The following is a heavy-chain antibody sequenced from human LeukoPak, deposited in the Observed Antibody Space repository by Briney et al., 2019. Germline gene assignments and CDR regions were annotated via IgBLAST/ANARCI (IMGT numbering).Heavy chain of an antibody. CDR3: ARAGTAARPGNY. CDR1: GGSFSGYY. Sequence: SETLSLTCAVYGGSFSGYYWSWIRQPPGKGLEWIGEINHSGSTNYNPSLKSRVTISVDTSKNQFSLKLSSVTAADTAVYYCARAGTAARPGNYWGQGTLVTVSS. V-gene: IGHV4-34*01. D-gene: IGHD6-6*01. J-gene: IGHJ4*02. CDR2: INHSGST.